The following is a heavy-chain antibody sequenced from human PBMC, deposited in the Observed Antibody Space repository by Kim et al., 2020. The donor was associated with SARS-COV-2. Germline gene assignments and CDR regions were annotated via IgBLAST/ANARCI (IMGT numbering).Heavy chain of an antibody. J-gene: IGHJ4*02. Sequence: NYTQKCQGRVTITADESTSTAYMELSSLRSEDTAVYYCARGSTVTYYFDYWGQGTLVTVSS. D-gene: IGHD4-4*01. CDR3: ARGSTVTYYFDY. V-gene: IGHV1-69*01.